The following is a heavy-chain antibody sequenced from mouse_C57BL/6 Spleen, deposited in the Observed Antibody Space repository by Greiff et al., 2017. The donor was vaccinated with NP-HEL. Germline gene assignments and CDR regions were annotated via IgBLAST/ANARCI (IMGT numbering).Heavy chain of an antibody. V-gene: IGHV1-80*01. J-gene: IGHJ1*03. D-gene: IGHD2-3*01. CDR2: IYPGDGDT. CDR3: ARGVTPRYFDV. Sequence: VHLVESGAELVKPGASVKISCKASGYAFSSYWMNWVKQRPGKGLEWIGQIYPGDGDTNYNGKFKGKATLTADKSSSTAYMQLSSLTSEDSAVYFCARGVTPRYFDVWGTGTTVTVSS. CDR1: GYAFSSYW.